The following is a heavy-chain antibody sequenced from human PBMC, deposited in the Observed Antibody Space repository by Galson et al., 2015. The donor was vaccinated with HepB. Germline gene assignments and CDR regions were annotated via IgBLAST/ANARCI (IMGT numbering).Heavy chain of an antibody. V-gene: IGHV3-23*01. Sequence: SLRLSCAASGFTFSSYAMSWVRQAPGKGLEWVSAISGSGGSTYYADSVKGRFTISRDNSKNTLYLQMNSLRAEDTAVYYCASPLSGSYYYYYGMDVWGQGTTVTVSS. CDR3: ASPLSGSYYYYYGMDV. CDR2: ISGSGGST. J-gene: IGHJ6*02. D-gene: IGHD1-26*01. CDR1: GFTFSSYA.